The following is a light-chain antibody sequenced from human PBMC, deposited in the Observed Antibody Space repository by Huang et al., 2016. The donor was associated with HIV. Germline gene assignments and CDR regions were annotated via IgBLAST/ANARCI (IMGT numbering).Light chain of an antibody. CDR2: GAS. CDR1: QTISNN. Sequence: EIVMTQSPATLSVFPGEKATLSCRASQTISNNLAWYQQKPGQAPRLLIYGASTRATDIPARFSGSGSGTDFTLTISSLQSEDFAVYYCQHYNNWPPLTFGGVTKVEIK. J-gene: IGKJ4*01. CDR3: QHYNNWPPLT. V-gene: IGKV3-15*01.